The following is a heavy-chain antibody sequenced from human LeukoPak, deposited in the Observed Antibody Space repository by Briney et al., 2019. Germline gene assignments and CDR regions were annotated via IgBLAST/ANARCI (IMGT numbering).Heavy chain of an antibody. CDR1: GFTSSSYA. V-gene: IGHV3-23*01. J-gene: IGHJ4*02. D-gene: IGHD6-13*01. CDR3: AKRAAGTKFFDY. Sequence: GGSLRLSCVASGFTSSSYAMSWVRQAPGKGLEWVSGISASGGSTDYADSVKGRFTVSRDISKNTLYLQMSSLRAEDTAVYYCAKRAAGTKFFDYWGQGTLVTVSS. CDR2: ISASGGST.